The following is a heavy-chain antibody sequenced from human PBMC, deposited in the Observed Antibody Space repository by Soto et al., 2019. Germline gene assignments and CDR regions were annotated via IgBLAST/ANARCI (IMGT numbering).Heavy chain of an antibody. CDR1: GFTFSSYA. D-gene: IGHD6-19*01. CDR2: ISGSGGST. J-gene: IGHJ6*02. V-gene: IGHV3-23*01. CDR3: ASLSGWYLNYYYGMDV. Sequence: PGGSLRLSCAASGFTFSSYAMSWVRQAPGKGLEWVSAISGSGGSTYYADSVKGRFTTSRDNSKNTLYLQMNSLRAEDTAVYYCASLSGWYLNYYYGMDVWGQGTTVTVSS.